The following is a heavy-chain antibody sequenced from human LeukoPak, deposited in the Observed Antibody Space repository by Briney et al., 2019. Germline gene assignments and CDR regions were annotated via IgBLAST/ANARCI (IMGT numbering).Heavy chain of an antibody. CDR3: ARILVGNIGDY. CDR2: IIPILGIA. Sequence: SVKVSCKASGGTFSSYTISWVRQAPGQGLEWMGRIIPILGIANYAQKFQGRVTITADKSTSTAYMELSSLRSEDTAVYYCARILVGNIGDYWGQGTLVTVSS. J-gene: IGHJ4*02. V-gene: IGHV1-69*02. D-gene: IGHD2-21*01. CDR1: GGTFSSYT.